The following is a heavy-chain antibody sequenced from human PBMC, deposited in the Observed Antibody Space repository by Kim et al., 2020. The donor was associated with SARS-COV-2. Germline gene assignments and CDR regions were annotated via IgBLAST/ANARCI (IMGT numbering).Heavy chain of an antibody. CDR3: ARGVLSDYYFDY. V-gene: IGHV1-69*01. J-gene: IGHJ4*02. D-gene: IGHD2-21*01. Sequence: NYAQKFQGRVTITADEATSTAYMELSSLRSEDTAVYYCARGVLSDYYFDYWGQGTLVTVSS.